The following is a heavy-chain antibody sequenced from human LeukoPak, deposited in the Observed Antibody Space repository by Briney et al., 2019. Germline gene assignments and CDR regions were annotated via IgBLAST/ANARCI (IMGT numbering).Heavy chain of an antibody. J-gene: IGHJ4*02. CDR1: GFTFSDYI. V-gene: IGHV3-21*01. CDR3: ARDEGYYFDS. Sequence: GGSLRLSCAASGFTFSDYIMNWVRQAPGKGLEWVASISRNSTYIHYADLVKGRFTISRDNARNSLFLQMNSLRAEDTAIYYCARDEGYYFDSWGQGTQVTVSS. CDR2: ISRNSTYI.